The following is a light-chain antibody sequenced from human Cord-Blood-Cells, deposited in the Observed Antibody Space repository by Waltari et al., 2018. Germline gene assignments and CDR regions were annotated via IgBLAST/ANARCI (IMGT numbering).Light chain of an antibody. Sequence: QSALTQPASVSGSPGQSITISCTGTSRYVGGYNYVSWYQQHPGKAPKLMIYDVSKRPSGVSNRFSGSKSGNTASLTISGLQAEDEADYYCSSYTSSSRVFGGGTKLTVL. CDR1: SRYVGGYNY. J-gene: IGLJ3*02. CDR3: SSYTSSSRV. CDR2: DVS. V-gene: IGLV2-14*01.